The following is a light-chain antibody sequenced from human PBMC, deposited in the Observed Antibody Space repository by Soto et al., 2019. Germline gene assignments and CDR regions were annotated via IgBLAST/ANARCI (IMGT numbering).Light chain of an antibody. CDR1: QSVRDSR. Sequence: ENVLTQSPGTLSLSPGERATLSCRASQSVRDSRLAWYQQKPGQGPRLLIYNAFSRVTGIPDRFSGSGSGTDFTLTISRLEPEDFAVYYCQQYGVSPMYTFGQGTKLEVK. J-gene: IGKJ2*01. CDR2: NAF. CDR3: QQYGVSPMYT. V-gene: IGKV3-20*01.